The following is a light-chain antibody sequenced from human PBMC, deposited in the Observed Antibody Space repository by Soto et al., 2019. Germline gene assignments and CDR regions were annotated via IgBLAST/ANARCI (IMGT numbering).Light chain of an antibody. J-gene: IGLJ7*01. CDR3: CSYLGSSTV. CDR1: SGDVGNYNL. Sequence: QSALTQPASVSGSPGQSSTISCTGVSGDVGNYNLVSWYQQHPAKDPKLIIYEDDKRPSGVSNRFSGSKSGDTASLTIPGLQSEDEAAYYCCSYLGSSTVFGGGTQLTVL. CDR2: EDD. V-gene: IGLV2-23*01.